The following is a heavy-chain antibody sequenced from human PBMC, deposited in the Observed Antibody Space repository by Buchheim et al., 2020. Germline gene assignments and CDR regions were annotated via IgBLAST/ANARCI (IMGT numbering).Heavy chain of an antibody. Sequence: EVQLVESGGGLVQPGGSLRLSCAASGFTVSSNYMSWVRQAPGKGLEWVSVIYSGGSTYYADSVKGRFTSSRDNSKNTLYLQMNSLRAEDTAVYYCARDGPIYYDILTGYYNSGGMDVWGQGTT. J-gene: IGHJ6*02. CDR2: IYSGGST. CDR3: ARDGPIYYDILTGYYNSGGMDV. D-gene: IGHD3-9*01. V-gene: IGHV3-66*01. CDR1: GFTVSSNY.